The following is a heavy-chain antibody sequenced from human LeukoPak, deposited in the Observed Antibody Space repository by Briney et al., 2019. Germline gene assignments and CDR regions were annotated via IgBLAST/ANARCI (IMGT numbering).Heavy chain of an antibody. V-gene: IGHV3-21*01. CDR1: GFTFSPYS. D-gene: IGHD2-2*01. CDR2: ISSTSRYI. J-gene: IGHJ4*02. CDR3: ARDPGVPAAPLDY. Sequence: PGGSLRLSCAASGFTFSPYSLNWVRQAPGKGLEWVGYISSTSRYIYYADSVKGRFIISRDNAKNSLYLQMNSLKVEDTGIYYCARDPGVPAAPLDYWGQGTLVAVSS.